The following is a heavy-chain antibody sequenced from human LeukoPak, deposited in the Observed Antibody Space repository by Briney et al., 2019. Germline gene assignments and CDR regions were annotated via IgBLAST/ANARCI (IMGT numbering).Heavy chain of an antibody. Sequence: GGSLRLSCAASGFTLSDYYISSVRQAPVKGLEWVSYISRGGSYTNYADTVKGGFTISRDNAESSLYLQMNSLRAEDTAVYYCARGGEYSYVDYWGQGTLVTVSS. D-gene: IGHD5-18*01. J-gene: IGHJ4*02. CDR1: GFTLSDYY. V-gene: IGHV3-11*03. CDR3: ARGGEYSYVDY. CDR2: ISRGGSYT.